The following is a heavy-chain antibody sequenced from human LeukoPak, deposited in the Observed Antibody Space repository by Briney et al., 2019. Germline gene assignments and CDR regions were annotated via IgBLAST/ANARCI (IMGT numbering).Heavy chain of an antibody. J-gene: IGHJ4*02. D-gene: IGHD6-13*01. CDR2: ISGNGGGT. CDR3: AKSFGYSRSWFDY. CDR1: GFTFSSYA. V-gene: IGHV3-23*01. Sequence: GGSLRLSCAASGFTFSSYAMSWAPQAPGKGLEWVSGISGNGGGTYCADSVKGRFTISRDNPKNTLYLQMNSLRAEDTAVYYCAKSFGYSRSWFDYWGQGTLVTVSS.